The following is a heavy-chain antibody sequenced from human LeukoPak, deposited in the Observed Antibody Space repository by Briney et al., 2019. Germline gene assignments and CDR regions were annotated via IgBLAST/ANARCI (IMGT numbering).Heavy chain of an antibody. V-gene: IGHV3-23*01. D-gene: IGHD2-15*01. Sequence: GGSLRLSCAASGFTFSSYAMSWVRQAPGKGLEWVSAISGSGGSTYYADSVKGRFTISRDNAKNSLYLQMNSLRAEDTAVYYCARDGGVVAAFDYRGQGTLVTVSS. CDR3: ARDGGVVAAFDY. CDR2: ISGSGGST. CDR1: GFTFSSYA. J-gene: IGHJ4*02.